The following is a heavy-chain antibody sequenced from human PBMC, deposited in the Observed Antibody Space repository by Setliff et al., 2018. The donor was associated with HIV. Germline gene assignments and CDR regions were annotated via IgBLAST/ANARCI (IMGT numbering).Heavy chain of an antibody. D-gene: IGHD5-12*01. CDR1: GFTFSNYG. V-gene: IGHV3-23*01. J-gene: IGHJ5*02. Sequence: GGSLRLSCAASGFTFSNYGMHWVRQAPGQGLEWVSAMSGSGSYTHYADSVVGRFTISRDNSKNTVYLQMNSLRAGDTAVYYCARGWLQFGWFDPWGQGTLVTVSS. CDR2: MSGSGSYT. CDR3: ARGWLQFGWFDP.